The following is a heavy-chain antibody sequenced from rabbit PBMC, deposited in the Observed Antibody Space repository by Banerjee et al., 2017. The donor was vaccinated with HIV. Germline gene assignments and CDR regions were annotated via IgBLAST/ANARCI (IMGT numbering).Heavy chain of an antibody. D-gene: IGHD8-1*01. CDR2: IDAGYRGST. Sequence: QEQLVESGGGLVQPEGSLTLTCTASGFSFSSSHWMCWVRQAPGKGLEWIACIDAGYRGSTYYASWAKGRFTISKTSSTTVTLQMTSLTAADTATYFCARDGSAYYTRYFNLWGPGTLVTVS. CDR1: GFSFSSSHW. V-gene: IGHV1S45*01. CDR3: ARDGSAYYTRYFNL. J-gene: IGHJ4*01.